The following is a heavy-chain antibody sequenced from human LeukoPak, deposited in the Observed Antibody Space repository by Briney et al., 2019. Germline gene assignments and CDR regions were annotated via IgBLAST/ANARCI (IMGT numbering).Heavy chain of an antibody. CDR1: GGTFSSYA. J-gene: IGHJ6*03. CDR2: IIPIFGTA. CDR3: ASLTACSGGSCYPYYYYMDV. V-gene: IGHV1-69*05. D-gene: IGHD2-15*01. Sequence: KISCKGSGGTFSSYAISWVRQAPGQGLEWMGGIIPIFGTANYAQKFQGRVTITTDESTSTAYMELSSLRSEDTAVYYCASLTACSGGSCYPYYYYMDVWGKGTTVTVSS.